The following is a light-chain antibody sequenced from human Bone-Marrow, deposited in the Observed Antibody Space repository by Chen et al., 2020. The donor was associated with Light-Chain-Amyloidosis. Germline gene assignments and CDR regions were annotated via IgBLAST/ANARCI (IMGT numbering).Light chain of an antibody. CDR1: NFGSTS. J-gene: IGLJ3*02. CDR2: DDS. CDR3: QVWDRSSDRPV. V-gene: IGLV3-21*02. Sequence: SFVLTQPSSVSGAPGQTAPIACGGNNFGSTSVHWYQQTPGQAPLLVVYDDSDRPSGIPERLSGSNSGNTATLTISRVEAGDEADYCCQVWDRSSDRPVFGGGTKLTVL.